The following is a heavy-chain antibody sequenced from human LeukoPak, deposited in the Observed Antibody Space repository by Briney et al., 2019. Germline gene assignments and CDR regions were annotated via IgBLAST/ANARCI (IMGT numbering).Heavy chain of an antibody. V-gene: IGHV4-4*07. Sequence: PSETLSLTCTVSGGSISSYYWSWIRQPAGKGLEWIGRIYTSGSTNYNPSLKSRVTMPVDTSKNQFSLKLSSVTAADTAVYYCARDELGDYGGNSEHAFDIWGQGTMVTVSS. CDR1: GGSISSYY. D-gene: IGHD4-23*01. CDR3: ARDELGDYGGNSEHAFDI. CDR2: IYTSGST. J-gene: IGHJ3*02.